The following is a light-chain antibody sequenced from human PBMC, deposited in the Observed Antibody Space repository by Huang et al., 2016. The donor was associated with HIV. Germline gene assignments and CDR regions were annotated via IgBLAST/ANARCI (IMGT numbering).Light chain of an antibody. J-gene: IGKJ4*01. V-gene: IGKV3-20*01. CDR3: QQYLSSPLT. CDR2: GAS. Sequence: DIVLTQSPGILSLSPGERAALSCRSSQNITDNFLAWYQQKSGQAPRLLIYGASSRALGIPDRFSGSGSGTDFTLTISRLEPQDSAVYYCQQYLSSPLTFGGGTNVEIK. CDR1: QNITDNF.